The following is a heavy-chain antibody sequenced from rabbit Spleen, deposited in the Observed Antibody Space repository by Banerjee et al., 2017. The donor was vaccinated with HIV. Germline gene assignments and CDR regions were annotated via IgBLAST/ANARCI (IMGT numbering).Heavy chain of an antibody. Sequence: QEQLEESGGGLVKSEGSLTLTCKASGFSFSSRYYMCWVRQAPGKGLEWIGCVGSGATGNTYYASWAKGRFTISKTSSTTVTLQMTSLTAADTATYFCARDTGSSFSSYGMDLWGPGTLVTVS. J-gene: IGHJ6*01. CDR3: ARDTGSSFSSYGMDL. CDR2: VGSGATGNT. D-gene: IGHD8-1*01. CDR1: GFSFSSRYY. V-gene: IGHV1S45*01.